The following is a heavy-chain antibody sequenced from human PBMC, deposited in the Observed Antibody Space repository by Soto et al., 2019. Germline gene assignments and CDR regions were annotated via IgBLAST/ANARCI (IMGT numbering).Heavy chain of an antibody. CDR2: ISYDGSTK. CDR1: GFTFSRYA. D-gene: IGHD2-21*01. Sequence: QVQLVESGGGVVQPGRSLRLSCVVSGFTFSRYAMHWVRQAPGKGLEWVALISYDGSTKFYADSVKGRFTISRDNSKNSLKIPMDSLRPEDTVAYYWGKPGRNYIDSPNAYGGQGTRVTVSS. CDR3: GKPGRNYIDSPNAY. V-gene: IGHV3-30*18. J-gene: IGHJ4*02.